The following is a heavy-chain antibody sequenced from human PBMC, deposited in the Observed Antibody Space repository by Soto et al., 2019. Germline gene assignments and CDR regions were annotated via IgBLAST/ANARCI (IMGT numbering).Heavy chain of an antibody. J-gene: IGHJ4*02. CDR3: AREVKGVTSFDY. CDR2: LNGGVDGT. Sequence: QVRLIQSGPEMMQPGASVRVSCTASGFTALSYAFHWVRQAPGQGPEWLGWLNGGVDGTSYSRRLQGRATISRDTSANTVYLEVNSLTSEDTAVYYCAREVKGVTSFDYWGQGTLVTVSS. V-gene: IGHV1-3*01. D-gene: IGHD3-10*01. CDR1: GFTALSYA.